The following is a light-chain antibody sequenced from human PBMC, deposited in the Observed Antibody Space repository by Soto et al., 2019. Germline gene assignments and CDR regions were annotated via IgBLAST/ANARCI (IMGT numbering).Light chain of an antibody. CDR1: QSLAGRY. J-gene: IGKJ3*01. Sequence: EIVLTQSPGTLSLSPGERATLSCRPSQSLAGRYLAWYQQKPGQAPRLLIYGASSRATDIPARFSGSGSGTDFTLTITGLEPEDYAVYFCQQGYTFGPGTKVDIK. CDR3: QQGYT. CDR2: GAS. V-gene: IGKV3-20*01.